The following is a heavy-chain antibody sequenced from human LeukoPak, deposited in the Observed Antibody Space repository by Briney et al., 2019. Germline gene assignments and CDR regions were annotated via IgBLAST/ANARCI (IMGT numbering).Heavy chain of an antibody. J-gene: IGHJ5*02. CDR2: ISSSSSYI. Sequence: GRSLRLSCAASGFTFSSYAMHWVRQAPGKGLEWVSSISSSSSYIYYADSVKGRFTISRDNAKNSLYLQMNSLRAEDTAVYYCARGNVFDPWGQGTLVTVSS. V-gene: IGHV3-21*01. CDR3: ARGNVFDP. CDR1: GFTFSSYA.